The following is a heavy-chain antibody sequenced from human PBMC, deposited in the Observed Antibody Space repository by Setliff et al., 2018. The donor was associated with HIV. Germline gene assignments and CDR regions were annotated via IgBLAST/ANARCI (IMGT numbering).Heavy chain of an antibody. CDR2: ISTHNGDT. V-gene: IGHV1-18*04. CDR1: GYTFTSDY. J-gene: IGHJ3*01. Sequence: ASVKVSCKASGYTFTSDYIHWVRQAPGQGLEWVGWISTHNGDTSYAQKVQGSVTMTTDTLTMTTYMELTSLRSDDTAVYYCARYLGGNEFDVWGQGTKVTVSS. CDR3: ARYLGGNEFDV. D-gene: IGHD3-10*01.